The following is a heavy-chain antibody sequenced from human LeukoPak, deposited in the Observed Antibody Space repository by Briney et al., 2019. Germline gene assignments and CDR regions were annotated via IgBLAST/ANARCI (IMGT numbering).Heavy chain of an antibody. CDR1: GYSISSGYY. CDR3: AGTITFGGVTDGDYFDY. CDR2: IYYSGST. J-gene: IGHJ4*02. V-gene: IGHV4-61*01. D-gene: IGHD3-16*01. Sequence: PSETLSLTCTVSGYSISSGYYWGWIRQPPGKGLEWIGYIYYSGSTNYNPSLKSRVTISVDTSKNQFSLKLSSVTAADTAVYYCAGTITFGGVTDGDYFDYWGQGTLVTVSS.